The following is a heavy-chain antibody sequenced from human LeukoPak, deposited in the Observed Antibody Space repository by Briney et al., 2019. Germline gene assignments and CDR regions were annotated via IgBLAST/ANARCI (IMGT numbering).Heavy chain of an antibody. J-gene: IGHJ4*02. CDR1: GYTFTSYG. CDR2: ISAYNGNT. Sequence: ASVKVSCKASGYTFTSYGIRWVRQAPGQGLEWMGWISAYNGNTNYARKLQGRVTMTTDTSTSTAYMELRSLRSDDTAVYYCARDRGIAVAGEFDYWGQGTLVTVSS. D-gene: IGHD6-19*01. CDR3: ARDRGIAVAGEFDY. V-gene: IGHV1-18*01.